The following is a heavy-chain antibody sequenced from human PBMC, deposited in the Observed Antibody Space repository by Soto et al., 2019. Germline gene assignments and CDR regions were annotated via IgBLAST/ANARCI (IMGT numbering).Heavy chain of an antibody. CDR2: IIPIFGTA. J-gene: IGHJ6*02. V-gene: IGHV1-69*01. CDR3: AGGSMVYYYYYYGMDV. Sequence: SVKVSCKASGGTFSSYAISWVRQAPVQGLEWMGGIIPIFGTANYAQKFQGRVTITADESTSTAYMELSSLRSEDTAVYYCAGGSMVYYYYYYGMDVWGQGTTVTVSS. D-gene: IGHD3-10*01. CDR1: GGTFSSYA.